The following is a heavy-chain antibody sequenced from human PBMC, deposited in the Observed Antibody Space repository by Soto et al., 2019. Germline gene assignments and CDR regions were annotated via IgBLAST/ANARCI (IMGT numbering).Heavy chain of an antibody. D-gene: IGHD2-15*01. CDR2: IYYSGST. J-gene: IGHJ5*02. CDR3: ARMIDIVVVVAATHWFDH. V-gene: IGHV4-31*03. CDR1: GGSISSGGYY. Sequence: QVQLQESGPGLVKPSQTLSLTCTVSGGSISSGGYYWSWIRQHPGKGLEWIGYIYYSGSTYYNPALKSRVTISVDTSKNQFSLKLSSVTAADTAVYYCARMIDIVVVVAATHWFDHWGQGTLVTVSS.